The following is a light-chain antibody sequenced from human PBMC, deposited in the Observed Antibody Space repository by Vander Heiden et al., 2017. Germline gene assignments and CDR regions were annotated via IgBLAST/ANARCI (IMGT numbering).Light chain of an antibody. CDR2: GVS. J-gene: IGKJ4*01. CDR1: QSVGSN. Sequence: EIVMTQSPVTLSLSPGESATLSCRASQSVGSNFAWYQQTPGQAPRLLIYGVSTRATGIPARFSGSGSGTEITLTISSLQSEDFAVYYCQQYHNWPLTFGGGTKVEIK. CDR3: QQYHNWPLT. V-gene: IGKV3-15*01.